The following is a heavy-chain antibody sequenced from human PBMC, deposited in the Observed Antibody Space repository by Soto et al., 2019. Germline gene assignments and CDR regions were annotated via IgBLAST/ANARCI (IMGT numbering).Heavy chain of an antibody. CDR3: AKDIGIAAKSHYYYYGMDV. D-gene: IGHD6-13*01. CDR1: GFTFDDYA. Sequence: PGGSLRLSCAASGFTFDDYAMHWVRQAPGKGLEWVSGISWNSGSIGYADSVKGRFTISRDNAKNSLYLQMNSLRAEDTALYYCAKDIGIAAKSHYYYYGMDVWGQGTTVTVSS. J-gene: IGHJ6*02. CDR2: ISWNSGSI. V-gene: IGHV3-9*01.